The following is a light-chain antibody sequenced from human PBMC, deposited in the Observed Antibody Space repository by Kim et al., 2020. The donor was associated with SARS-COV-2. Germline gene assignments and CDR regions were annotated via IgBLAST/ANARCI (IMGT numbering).Light chain of an antibody. CDR3: QFRGAPPG. CDR2: DAS. Sequence: ERVLTQSPAILSLSPGERATLSCRASRSVNTYLAWYQQRPGQGPRLLIYDASTRATGIPARFNGSGSGTDFTLTISSLEPEDFALYFCQFRGAPPGFGPGTKVDIK. V-gene: IGKV3-11*01. CDR1: RSVNTY. J-gene: IGKJ3*01.